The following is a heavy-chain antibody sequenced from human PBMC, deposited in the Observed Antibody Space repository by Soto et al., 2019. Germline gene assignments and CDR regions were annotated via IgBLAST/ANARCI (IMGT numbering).Heavy chain of an antibody. V-gene: IGHV3-23*01. J-gene: IGHJ4*02. CDR3: AKCSPRYSSGLTADYFDY. D-gene: IGHD6-19*01. CDR2: ISGSGGST. CDR1: GFTFSSYA. Sequence: EVQLLESGGGLVQPGGSLRLSCAASGFTFSSYAMSWVRQAPGNGLEWVSTISGSGGSTYYADSQKGRFTISGANSKNPLYRQGNSLRAEDTAVYYCAKCSPRYSSGLTADYFDYWGQGTLVTVSS.